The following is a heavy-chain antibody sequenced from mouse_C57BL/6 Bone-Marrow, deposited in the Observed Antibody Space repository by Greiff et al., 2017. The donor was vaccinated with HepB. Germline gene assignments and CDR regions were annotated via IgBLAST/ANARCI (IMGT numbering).Heavy chain of an antibody. J-gene: IGHJ2*01. CDR2: ISSGSSTI. V-gene: IGHV5-17*01. D-gene: IGHD1-1*01. CDR3: ARLGNYYGSSYVSYFDY. CDR1: GFTFSDYG. Sequence: EVQRVESGGGLVKPGGSLKLSCAASGFTFSDYGMHWVRQAPEKGLEWVAYISSGSSTIYYADKVKGRFTISRDNAKNPLFLQMTSLRSEDTAMYYCARLGNYYGSSYVSYFDYWGQGTTLTVSS.